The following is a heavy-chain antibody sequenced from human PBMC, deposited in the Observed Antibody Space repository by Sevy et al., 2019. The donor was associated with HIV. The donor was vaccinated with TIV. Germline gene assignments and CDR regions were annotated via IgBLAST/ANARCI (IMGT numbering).Heavy chain of an antibody. V-gene: IGHV1-3*04. J-gene: IGHJ4*02. CDR1: ESTFTYST. CDR3: ATEMGGTKHFDS. D-gene: IGHD1-1*01. Sequence: ASVKVSCQASESTFTYSTLHWARQAPGQRLEWMGWLNTYNGNTKYSQKFQGRVAFIRDTSANTAYMDLRSLTSQDTATYYCATEMGGTKHFDSWGPGTLVTVSS. CDR2: LNTYNGNT.